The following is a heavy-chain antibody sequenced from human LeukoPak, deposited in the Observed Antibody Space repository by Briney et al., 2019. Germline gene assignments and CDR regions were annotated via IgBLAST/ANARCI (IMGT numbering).Heavy chain of an antibody. CDR1: GFYFSSYA. V-gene: IGHV3-23*01. CDR2: ISGSGGST. D-gene: IGHD3-9*01. J-gene: IGHJ4*02. Sequence: LSGGSLRLSCAASGFYFSSYAMSWVRQAPGKGLEWVSAISGSGGSTYYADSVKGRFTISRDNSKNTLYLQMNSLRAEDTAVYYCAKDSDILTGYYSYWGQGTLVTVSS. CDR3: AKDSDILTGYYSY.